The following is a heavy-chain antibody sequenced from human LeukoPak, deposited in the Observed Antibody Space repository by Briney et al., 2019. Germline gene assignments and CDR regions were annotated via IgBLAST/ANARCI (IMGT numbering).Heavy chain of an antibody. CDR1: GFTFDDYA. V-gene: IGHV3-9*01. CDR2: ISWNSGSI. J-gene: IGHJ4*02. Sequence: GGSLRLSCAASGFTFDDYAMHWVRQAPGKGLEWVSGISWNSGSIGYADSVKGRFTISRDNAKNSLYLQMNSLRAEDTAVYYCARRTFGGVIANRPLDYWGQGTLVTVSS. D-gene: IGHD3-16*02. CDR3: ARRTFGGVIANRPLDY.